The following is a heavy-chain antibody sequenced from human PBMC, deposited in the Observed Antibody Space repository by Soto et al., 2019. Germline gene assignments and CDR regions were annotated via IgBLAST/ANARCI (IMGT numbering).Heavy chain of an antibody. CDR3: AKDFIKGVVVVAATDY. CDR2: ISGSGGST. V-gene: IGHV3-23*01. Sequence: EVQLLESGGGLVQPGGSLRLSCAASGFTFSSYAMSWVRQASGKGLEWVSAISGSGGSTYYADSVKVQFTISRDNSKNTLYLQMNSLRAEDTAVYYCAKDFIKGVVVVAATDYWGQGTLVTVSS. CDR1: GFTFSSYA. D-gene: IGHD2-15*01. J-gene: IGHJ4*02.